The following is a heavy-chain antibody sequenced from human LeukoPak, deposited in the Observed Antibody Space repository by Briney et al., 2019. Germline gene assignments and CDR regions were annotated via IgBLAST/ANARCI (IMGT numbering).Heavy chain of an antibody. D-gene: IGHD2-15*01. CDR1: GYLISRYD. J-gene: IGHJ2*01. Sequence: PGGSLRLSCAVSGYLISRYDMHWVRQAAGEGVEWVSAVGVTGDTYYADSVEGRFTIYRDIARNSLYLQMNSLRAGDTAVYYCVREYCSGGNCAGGYYFDLWGRGTLVTVSS. CDR2: VGVTGDT. V-gene: IGHV3-13*01. CDR3: VREYCSGGNCAGGYYFDL.